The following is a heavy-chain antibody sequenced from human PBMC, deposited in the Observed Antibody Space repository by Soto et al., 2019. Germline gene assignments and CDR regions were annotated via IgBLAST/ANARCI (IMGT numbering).Heavy chain of an antibody. D-gene: IGHD5-18*01. CDR1: GFSLTTTGVG. Sequence: GSGPTLVNPTQTLTLTCTFSGFSLTTTGVGVGWIRQPPGKALEWLALIYWDDDKRYSPFLKSRLTITKDTSKNQVVLTMTNMDPVDTATYYCTHSTDTTMALDYWGQGTLVTV. CDR3: THSTDTTMALDY. V-gene: IGHV2-5*02. J-gene: IGHJ4*02. CDR2: IYWDDDK.